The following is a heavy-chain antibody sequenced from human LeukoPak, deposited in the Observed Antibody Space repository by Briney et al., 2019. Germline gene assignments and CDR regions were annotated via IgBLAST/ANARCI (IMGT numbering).Heavy chain of an antibody. D-gene: IGHD3-3*01. J-gene: IGHJ6*03. CDR1: GFTFSSYG. Sequence: GGSLRLSCAASGFTFSSYGMHWVRQAPGKGLEYVSAISSNGGSTYYANSVKGRFTISRDNSKNTLYLQMGSLRAEDMAVYYCARVRVPHGFYYMDVWGKGTTVTVSS. V-gene: IGHV3-64*01. CDR2: ISSNGGST. CDR3: ARVRVPHGFYYMDV.